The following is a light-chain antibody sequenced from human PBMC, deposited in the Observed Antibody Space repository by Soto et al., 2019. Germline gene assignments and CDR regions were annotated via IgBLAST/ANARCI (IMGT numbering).Light chain of an antibody. J-gene: IGKJ1*01. CDR3: QQYGSSSWT. CDR1: QSVSSNY. CDR2: GAS. Sequence: EIVLTQSPGTLSLSPGERATLSCRASQSVSSNYLAWYQQKPGQAPRLLIYGASSRATGIPDRISGSGSGTDFTLTISRLEPEDCAVYYCQQYGSSSWTFGQGTKVEIK. V-gene: IGKV3-20*01.